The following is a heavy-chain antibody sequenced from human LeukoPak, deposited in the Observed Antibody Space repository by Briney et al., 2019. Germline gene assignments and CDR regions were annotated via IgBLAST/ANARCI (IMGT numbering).Heavy chain of an antibody. V-gene: IGHV1-2*02. CDR2: IKPNSGGT. J-gene: IGHJ6*03. CDR1: GYSFADYY. Sequence: ASVKVSCKASGYSFADYYMHWVRQAPGQGLEWMGWIKPNSGGTRSAQKFQGRVTMTRDTSTSTVYMELSSLRSEDTAVYYCARGESYYGSGNYMDVWGKGTTVTISS. CDR3: ARGESYYGSGNYMDV. D-gene: IGHD3-10*01.